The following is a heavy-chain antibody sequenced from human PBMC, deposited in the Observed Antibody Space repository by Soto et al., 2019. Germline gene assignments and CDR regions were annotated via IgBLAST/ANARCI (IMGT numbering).Heavy chain of an antibody. D-gene: IGHD6-19*01. CDR2: ISYDGSNK. CDR3: AKDWMYNSGSDTSFDY. V-gene: IGHV3-30*18. Sequence: APGKGLEWVAVISYDGSNKYYADSVKGRFTISRDNSKNTLYLQMNSLRAEDTAVYYCAKDWMYNSGSDTSFDYWGQGTLVTVSS. J-gene: IGHJ4*02.